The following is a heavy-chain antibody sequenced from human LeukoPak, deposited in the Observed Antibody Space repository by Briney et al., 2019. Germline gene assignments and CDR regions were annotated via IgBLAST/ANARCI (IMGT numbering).Heavy chain of an antibody. D-gene: IGHD3-9*01. V-gene: IGHV3-30*18. Sequence: PGGSLRLSCAASGFTFSSYAMSWVRQAPGKGLEWVAVISYDGSNKYYADSVEGRFTISRDNSKNTLYLQMNSLRAEDTAVYYCAKGNFGDILTGYYPKYYYYGMDVWGKGTTVTVSS. CDR1: GFTFSSYA. CDR2: ISYDGSNK. J-gene: IGHJ6*04. CDR3: AKGNFGDILTGYYPKYYYYGMDV.